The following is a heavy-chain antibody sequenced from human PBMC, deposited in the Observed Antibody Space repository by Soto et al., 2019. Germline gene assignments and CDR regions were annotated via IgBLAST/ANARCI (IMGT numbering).Heavy chain of an antibody. J-gene: IGHJ4*02. V-gene: IGHV1-3*01. CDR1: GYTFTSYT. CDR2: INVANGNT. Sequence: QAQLVQSGAEVKKPGASVKVSCKASGYTFTSYTIHWVRQAPGQRLEWMGWINVANGNTKYSQKFQGRVTITRDTSASTAYMELSSLTSEDTAVYYCARSTGSFYKLGCWGQGTLVTVSS. D-gene: IGHD3-10*01. CDR3: ARSTGSFYKLGC.